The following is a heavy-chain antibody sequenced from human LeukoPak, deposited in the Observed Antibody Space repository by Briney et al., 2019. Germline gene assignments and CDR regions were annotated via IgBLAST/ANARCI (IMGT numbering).Heavy chain of an antibody. CDR2: IYYSGST. D-gene: IGHD6-19*01. V-gene: IGHV4-59*01. CDR3: ARGYSSGWWGNYYYYGMDV. CDR1: GGSISSYY. Sequence: PSETLSLTCTVSGGSISSYYWSWIRQPPGKGLEWIGYIYYSGSTNYNPSLKSRVTISVDTSKNQFSLKLSSVTAADTAVYYCARGYSSGWWGNYYYYGMDVWGQGTTVTVSS. J-gene: IGHJ6*02.